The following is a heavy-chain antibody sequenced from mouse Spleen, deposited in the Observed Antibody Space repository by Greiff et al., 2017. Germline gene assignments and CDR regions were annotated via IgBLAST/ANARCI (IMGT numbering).Heavy chain of an antibody. D-gene: IGHD2-4*01. CDR1: GYTFTSYG. CDR3: ARYYYDYDENYAMDY. Sequence: QVQLQQSGAELARPGASVKLSCKASGYTFTSYGISWVKQRTGQGLEWIGEIYPRSGNTYYNEKFKGKATLTADKSSSTAYMELRSLTSEDSAVYFCARYYYDYDENYAMDYWGQGTSVTVSS. CDR2: IYPRSGNT. V-gene: IGHV1-81*01. J-gene: IGHJ4*01.